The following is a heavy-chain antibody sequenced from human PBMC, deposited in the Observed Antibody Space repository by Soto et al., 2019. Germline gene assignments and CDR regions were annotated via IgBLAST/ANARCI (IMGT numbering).Heavy chain of an antibody. J-gene: IGHJ6*02. CDR2: ISRSGVST. CDR3: AKSSYGGHYYYYGMDV. V-gene: IGHV3-23*01. CDR1: GFTFSSYA. D-gene: IGHD4-17*01. Sequence: EVQLLESGGGLVQPGGSLRLSCAASGFTFSSYAMSWVRQAPGKRLAWVSAISRSGVSTYYADSVKGRFTISRDNSKNTLYLQMNSLRAEDTAVYYCAKSSYGGHYYYYGMDVWGQGTTVTVSS.